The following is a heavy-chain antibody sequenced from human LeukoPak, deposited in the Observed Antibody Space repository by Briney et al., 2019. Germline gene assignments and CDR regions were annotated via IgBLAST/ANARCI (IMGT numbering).Heavy chain of an antibody. J-gene: IGHJ4*02. Sequence: GGSLRLSCAASGFTFSSYSMNWVRQAPGKGLEWVSYISSSSSTIYYADSVKGRFTISRDNAKNSLYLQMNSLRAEDTAVYYCARIEGSGNFDYWGPGTLVTVSS. V-gene: IGHV3-48*01. CDR2: ISSSSSTI. D-gene: IGHD2-15*01. CDR3: ARIEGSGNFDY. CDR1: GFTFSSYS.